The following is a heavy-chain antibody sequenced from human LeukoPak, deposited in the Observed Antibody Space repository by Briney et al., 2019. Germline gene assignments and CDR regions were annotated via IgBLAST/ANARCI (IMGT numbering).Heavy chain of an antibody. CDR3: AGQMITFGGVIVGFDY. CDR2: IYYSGST. D-gene: IGHD3-16*02. J-gene: IGHJ4*02. V-gene: IGHV4-39*01. CDR1: GGSISSSSYY. Sequence: SETLSLTCTVSGGSISSSSYYWGWIRQPPGKGLEWIGSIYYSGSTYYNPSLKSRVTISVDTSKNQFSLKLSSVTAADTAVYYCAGQMITFGGVIVGFDYWGQGTLVTVSS.